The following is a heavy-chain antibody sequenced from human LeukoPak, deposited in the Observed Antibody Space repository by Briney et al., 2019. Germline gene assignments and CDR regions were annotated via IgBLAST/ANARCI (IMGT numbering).Heavy chain of an antibody. J-gene: IGHJ4*02. Sequence: GGSLRLSCAASGFTFSSYDMHWVRQTTGKGLEWVSAIGTTGDTYYPGSVKGRFAISRENARNSLYLQMNSLRAGDTAVYYCARAVAMARGVNYYDYWGQGTLVTVSS. CDR2: IGTTGDT. CDR1: GFTFSSYD. V-gene: IGHV3-13*01. CDR3: ARAVAMARGVNYYDY. D-gene: IGHD3-10*01.